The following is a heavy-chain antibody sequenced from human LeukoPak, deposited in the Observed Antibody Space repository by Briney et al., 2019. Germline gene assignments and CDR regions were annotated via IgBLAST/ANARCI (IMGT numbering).Heavy chain of an antibody. Sequence: SETLSLTCGVSGGSISTYYWTWLRQAPGKGLEWIGYIYYTGNTNYNPSLKSRVSISLDTSKNQFSLRLTSVTAADTAVYYCARRVALKPKYCFDYWGQGILVTVAS. CDR1: GGSISTYY. J-gene: IGHJ4*02. CDR3: ARRVALKPKYCFDY. D-gene: IGHD5-12*01. CDR2: IYYTGNT. V-gene: IGHV4-59*08.